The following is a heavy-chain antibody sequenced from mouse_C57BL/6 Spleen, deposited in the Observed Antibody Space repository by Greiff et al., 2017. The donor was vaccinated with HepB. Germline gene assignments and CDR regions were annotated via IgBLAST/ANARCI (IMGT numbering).Heavy chain of an antibody. CDR2: IWSDGST. V-gene: IGHV2-6*03. Sequence: VNLVESGPGLVAPSQSLSITCTVSGFSFTSYGVHWVRQPPGKGLEWLVVIWSDGSTTYNSALKSRLSISKDNSKSQVFLKLNSLQTDDTAMYYCARRDYSCYAMDYWGQGTSVTVSS. J-gene: IGHJ4*01. CDR3: ARRDYSCYAMDY. D-gene: IGHD2-4*01. CDR1: GFSFTSYG.